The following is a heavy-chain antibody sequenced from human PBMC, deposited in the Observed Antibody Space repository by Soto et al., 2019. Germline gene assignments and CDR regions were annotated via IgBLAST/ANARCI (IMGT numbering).Heavy chain of an antibody. J-gene: IGHJ4*02. CDR2: IYYSGST. D-gene: IGHD3-10*01. V-gene: IGHV4-31*03. CDR3: AREVWFGVEYYFDY. Sequence: SETLSLTCTVSGGSISSGGYYWSWIRQHPGKGLEWIGYIYYSGSTYYNPSLKSRVTISVDTSKNQFSLKLSSVTAADTAVYYCAREVWFGVEYYFDYWGQGTLVTVSS. CDR1: GGSISSGGYY.